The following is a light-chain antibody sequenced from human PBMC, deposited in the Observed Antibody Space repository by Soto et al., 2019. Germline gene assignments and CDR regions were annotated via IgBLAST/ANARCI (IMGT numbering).Light chain of an antibody. Sequence: DIVMTQAPATLSVSPGERATLSCRASQSVSSTLAWYQQKRGQAHRLLMYGASTRATGIPVRFSGSGSGTEFTLIISSLQSEDFAVYYCQQYNEWPRTFGHGTKVEIK. CDR1: QSVSST. V-gene: IGKV3-15*01. CDR3: QQYNEWPRT. CDR2: GAS. J-gene: IGKJ1*01.